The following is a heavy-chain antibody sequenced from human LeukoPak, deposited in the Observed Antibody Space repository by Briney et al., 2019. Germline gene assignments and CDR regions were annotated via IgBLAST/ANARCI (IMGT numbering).Heavy chain of an antibody. CDR2: ISSSSSYI. V-gene: IGHV3-21*01. CDR1: GFTFSSYS. Sequence: GGSLRLSCAASGFTFSSYSMNWVRQAPGKGLEWVSSISSSSSYIYYADSVKGRFTISRDNAKNSLYLQMNSLRAEDTAVYYCARDLPSYGDNLFDYWGQGTLVTVSS. J-gene: IGHJ4*02. CDR3: ARDLPSYGDNLFDY. D-gene: IGHD4-17*01.